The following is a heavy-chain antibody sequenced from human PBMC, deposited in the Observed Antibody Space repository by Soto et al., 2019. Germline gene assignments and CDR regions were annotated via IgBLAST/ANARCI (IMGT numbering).Heavy chain of an antibody. Sequence: GGSLRLSCAASGFTFSSYAMSWVRQAPGKGLEWVSAISGSGGSTYYADSVKGRFTISRDNSKNTLYLQMNSLRAEDTAVYYCAKDFALAAAGRVGSWPNPGLYFDYWGQGTLVTVSS. CDR1: GFTFSSYA. CDR3: AKDFALAAAGRVGSWPNPGLYFDY. D-gene: IGHD6-13*01. J-gene: IGHJ4*02. V-gene: IGHV3-23*01. CDR2: ISGSGGST.